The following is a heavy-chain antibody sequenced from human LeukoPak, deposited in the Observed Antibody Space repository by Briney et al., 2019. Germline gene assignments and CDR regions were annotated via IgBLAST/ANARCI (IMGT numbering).Heavy chain of an antibody. Sequence: GRSLRLSCAVSGFTFDDYAMHWVRQAPGKGLEWVSGISWNSGTIGYADSVKGRFTISRDNAKNSLYLQMNSLRAEDMAFYYCAKDTNGWLDPWGQGTLVTVSS. V-gene: IGHV3-9*03. J-gene: IGHJ5*02. CDR2: ISWNSGTI. D-gene: IGHD2-8*01. CDR3: AKDTNGWLDP. CDR1: GFTFDDYA.